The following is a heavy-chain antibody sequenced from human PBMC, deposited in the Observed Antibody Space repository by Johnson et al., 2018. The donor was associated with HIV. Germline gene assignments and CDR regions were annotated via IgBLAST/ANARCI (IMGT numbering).Heavy chain of an antibody. CDR3: ARDRGGIAEQSGAFDI. CDR2: IWYDGSKK. Sequence: QVQLVESGGGVVQPGRSLRLSCEASGFTFKNYAMHWVRQAPGKGLEWVAVIWYDGSKKHYADSVKGRFTISRDNSKNTLYLQMNSLRAEDTAVYYCARDRGGIAEQSGAFDIWGQGTMVTVSS. J-gene: IGHJ3*02. V-gene: IGHV3-30*19. D-gene: IGHD6-13*01. CDR1: GFTFKNYA.